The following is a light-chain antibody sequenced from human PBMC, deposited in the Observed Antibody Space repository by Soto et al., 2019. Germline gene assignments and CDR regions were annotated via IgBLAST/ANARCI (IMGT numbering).Light chain of an antibody. CDR1: SSDVGSYNY. Sequence: QSALTQPTSVSGSPGQSITISCTGTSSDVGSYNYVSWYQQHPGKSPKLMIYEVTNRPSGVSNRFSGSKSGNTASLTISGLQTEDEAHYYCSLYTSDTTLVFGGGTKVTVL. V-gene: IGLV2-14*01. CDR3: SLYTSDTTLV. CDR2: EVT. J-gene: IGLJ2*01.